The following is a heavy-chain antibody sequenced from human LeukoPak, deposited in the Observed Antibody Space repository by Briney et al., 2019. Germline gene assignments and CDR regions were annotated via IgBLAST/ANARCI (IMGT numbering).Heavy chain of an antibody. Sequence: PSETLSLTCAVSGYSISSGYYWGWIRQPPGKGLEWIASIYHSGSTYYNPSLKSRVTISVDTSKNQFSLKLSSVTAADTAVYYCARSYCSSTSCQYYFDYWGQGTLVTVSS. V-gene: IGHV4-38-2*01. J-gene: IGHJ4*02. CDR1: GYSISSGYY. D-gene: IGHD2-2*01. CDR2: IYHSGST. CDR3: ARSYCSSTSCQYYFDY.